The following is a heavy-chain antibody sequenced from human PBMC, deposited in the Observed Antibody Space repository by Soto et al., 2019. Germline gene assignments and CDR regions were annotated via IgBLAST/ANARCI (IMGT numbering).Heavy chain of an antibody. D-gene: IGHD2-15*01. CDR2: IYYSGST. J-gene: IGHJ2*01. CDR3: ARVSSRNKDIVVVVAAPDWYFDL. CDR1: GGSISSYY. Sequence: SETQSLTYTVSGGSISSYYGSWIRQPPGKGLEWIGYIYYSGSTNYNPSLKSRVTISVDTSKNQFSLKLGSVTAADTAVYYCARVSSRNKDIVVVVAAPDWYFDLWGRGTLVTVSS. V-gene: IGHV4-59*01.